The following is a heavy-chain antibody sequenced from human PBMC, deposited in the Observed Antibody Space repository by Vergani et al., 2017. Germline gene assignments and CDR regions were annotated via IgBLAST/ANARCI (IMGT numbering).Heavy chain of an antibody. CDR3: ARDPFRSGTYDNWFDP. J-gene: IGHJ5*02. CDR1: GYTFTGYY. V-gene: IGHV1-2*02. Sequence: QVQLVQSGAEVKKPGASVKVSCKASGYTFTGYYMHWVRQAPGQGLEWMGWINPNSGGTNYAQKFQGRVTMTRDTSISTAYMELSRLRSDDTAVYYCARDPFRSGTYDNWFDPWGQGTLVTVSS. CDR2: INPNSGGT. D-gene: IGHD3-22*01.